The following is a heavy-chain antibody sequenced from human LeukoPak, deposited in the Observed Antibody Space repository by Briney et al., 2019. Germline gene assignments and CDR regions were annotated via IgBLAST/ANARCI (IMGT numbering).Heavy chain of an antibody. J-gene: IGHJ3*02. V-gene: IGHV4-61*08. D-gene: IGHD5-18*01. CDR3: ARQDTASHAFDI. Sequence: PSETLSLTCTVSGGSISSGGYYWSWIRQPPGKGLEWIGYIYYSGSTNYNPSLKSRVTISVDTSKNQFSLKLSSVTAADTAVYYCARQDTASHAFDIWGQGTMVTVSS. CDR1: GGSISSGGYY. CDR2: IYYSGST.